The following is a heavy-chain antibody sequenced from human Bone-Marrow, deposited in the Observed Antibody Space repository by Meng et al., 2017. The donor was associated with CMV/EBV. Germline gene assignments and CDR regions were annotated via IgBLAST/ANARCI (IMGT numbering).Heavy chain of an antibody. D-gene: IGHD3-16*01. CDR2: ISVSTGDT. CDR1: GYSFTTYG. J-gene: IGHJ5*01. V-gene: IGHV1-18*01. Sequence: ASVKVSCKASGYSFTTYGVTWVRQAPGQGLEWMGWISVSTGDTNYAQNLQGRLILTTDTSTNTAYMELRSLKSDDTAVYYCAKLGRVGSSPQYNWLDSWGQGTLVTVSS. CDR3: AKLGRVGSSPQYNWLDS.